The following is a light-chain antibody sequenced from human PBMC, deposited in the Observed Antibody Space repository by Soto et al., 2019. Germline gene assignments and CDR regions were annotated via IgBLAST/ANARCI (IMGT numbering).Light chain of an antibody. V-gene: IGKV3-15*01. CDR2: GAS. J-gene: IGKJ1*01. CDR3: QQYNNWPQT. CDR1: QRVSSN. Sequence: EIVMTQSPATLSVSPGGRATLSCRASQRVSSNLAWYQQKPGQAPRLLIYGASTRATGIPARFSGSGSGTEFTLTISSLQSEDFAVYYCQQYNNWPQTFGQGTKVEI.